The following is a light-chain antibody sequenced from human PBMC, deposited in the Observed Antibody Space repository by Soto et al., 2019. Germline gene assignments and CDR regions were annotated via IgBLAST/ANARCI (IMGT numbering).Light chain of an antibody. V-gene: IGKV1D-13*01. CDR1: QGISSA. J-gene: IGKJ4*01. CDR2: DAS. CDR3: QQFNNYPLT. Sequence: AIQLTQSPSSLSASVGDRVTITCRASQGISSALAWYQQKPGKPPKSLIYDASSLESGVPSRFSGSGSGTDFTLTISSLQPEDSATYYCQQFNNYPLTFGGGTKVEIK.